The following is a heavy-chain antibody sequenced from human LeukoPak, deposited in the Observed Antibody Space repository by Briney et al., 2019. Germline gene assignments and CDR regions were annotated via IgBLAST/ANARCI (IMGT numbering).Heavy chain of an antibody. D-gene: IGHD2-2*01. Sequence: GGSPRLSCAASGFTFSGYAMSWVRQAPGKGLEWYSAISGGGGTTYYADSVTGRFTISRDNSKNTLYLQMNSLRAEDTAVYYCANHLGVVPAVFDYWGQGTLVTVSS. CDR1: GFTFSGYA. V-gene: IGHV3-23*01. CDR2: ISGGGGTT. CDR3: ANHLGVVPAVFDY. J-gene: IGHJ4*02.